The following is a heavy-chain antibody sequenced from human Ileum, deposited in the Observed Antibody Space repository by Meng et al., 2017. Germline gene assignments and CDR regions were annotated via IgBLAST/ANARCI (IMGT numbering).Heavy chain of an antibody. CDR1: GYTFTNYD. V-gene: IGHV1-8*01. J-gene: IGHJ4*02. CDR2: MNPNSGNT. D-gene: IGHD3-10*01. CDR3: ARGFSPYVSRVRGVNFDY. Sequence: ASVKVSCKASGYTFTNYDINWVRQATGQGLEWMGWMNPNSGNTGYAQKFQGRVTLTRNTSISTAYMELSSLRSEDTAVYYCARGFSPYVSRVRGVNFDYWGQGILVTVSS.